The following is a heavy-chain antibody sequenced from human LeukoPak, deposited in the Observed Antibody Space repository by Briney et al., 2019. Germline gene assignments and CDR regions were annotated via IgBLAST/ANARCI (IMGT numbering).Heavy chain of an antibody. CDR1: GYTFTSYA. D-gene: IGHD3-3*01. CDR2: INPNSGGT. Sequence: ASVKVSCKASGYTFTSYAMHWVRQAPGQGLEWMGWINPNSGGTNYAQKFQGRVTMTRDTSVSTAYMELSRLRSDDTAVYYCARDSNDFWSGYDYYYMDLWGKGTTVTVSS. J-gene: IGHJ6*03. CDR3: ARDSNDFWSGYDYYYMDL. V-gene: IGHV1-2*02.